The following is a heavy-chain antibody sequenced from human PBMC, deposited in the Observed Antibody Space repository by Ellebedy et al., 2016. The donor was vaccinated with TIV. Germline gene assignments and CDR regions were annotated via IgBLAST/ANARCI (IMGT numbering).Heavy chain of an antibody. V-gene: IGHV3-48*02. CDR3: AGDRGGGSCTD. CDR1: GFTFSTYS. CDR2: ISSSSSTI. J-gene: IGHJ4*02. Sequence: GESLKISXAASGFTFSTYSMNWVRQAPGKGLEWVSYISSSSSTIYYADSVKGQFTISRDNAKNSLYLQMNSLEDEDTAVYYCAGDRGGGSCTDWGQGTMVTVSS. D-gene: IGHD2-15*01.